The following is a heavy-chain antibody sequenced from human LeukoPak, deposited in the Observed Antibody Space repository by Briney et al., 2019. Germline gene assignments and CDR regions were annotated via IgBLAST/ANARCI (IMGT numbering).Heavy chain of an antibody. CDR1: GGSFSGYY. D-gene: IGHD3-3*01. V-gene: IGHV4-34*01. CDR2: INHSGST. CDR3: ARESITIFGVGRGYYYMDV. Sequence: SETLSLTCAVYGGSFSGYYWSWIRQPPGRGLEWIGEINHSGSTNYNPSLKSRATISVDTSKNQFSLKLSSVTAADTAVYYCARESITIFGVGRGYYYMDVWGKGTTVTVSS. J-gene: IGHJ6*03.